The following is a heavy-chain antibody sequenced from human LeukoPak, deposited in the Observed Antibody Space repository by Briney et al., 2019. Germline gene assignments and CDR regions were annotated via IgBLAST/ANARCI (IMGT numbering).Heavy chain of an antibody. J-gene: IGHJ4*02. D-gene: IGHD2-15*01. CDR1: GFIFSSYS. CDR2: ISSSSSYI. CDR3: AREAYCSGGSCYLPYYSPGSFDY. Sequence: PGGSLRLSCAASGFIFSSYSMNWVRQAPGKGLEWVSSISSSSSYIYYADSVKGRFTISRDNAKNSLYLQMNSLRAEDTAVYYCAREAYCSGGSCYLPYYSPGSFDYWGQGTLVTVSS. V-gene: IGHV3-21*01.